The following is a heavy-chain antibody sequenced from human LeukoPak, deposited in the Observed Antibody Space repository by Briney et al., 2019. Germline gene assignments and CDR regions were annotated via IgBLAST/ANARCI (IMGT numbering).Heavy chain of an antibody. Sequence: ASVKVSCKASGYSXTTYGINGVRQAPGQGFEWMGWISTYNGNTNYAQNLQGRVTMTTDTSTTTVYMELRSLRSDDTAVYYCARELSGSYRGGFDYWGQGTLVPASS. CDR3: ARELSGSYRGGFDY. CDR1: GYSXTTYG. J-gene: IGHJ4*02. V-gene: IGHV1-18*01. D-gene: IGHD1-26*01. CDR2: ISTYNGNT.